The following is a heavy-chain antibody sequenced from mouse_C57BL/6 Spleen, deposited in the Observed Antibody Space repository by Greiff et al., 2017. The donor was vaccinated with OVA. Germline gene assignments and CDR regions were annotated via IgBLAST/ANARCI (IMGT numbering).Heavy chain of an antibody. CDR2: INPSSGYT. CDR3: ARHPLTGTNAMDY. CDR1: GYTFTSYW. V-gene: IGHV1-7*01. Sequence: QVHVKQSGAELAKPGASVKLSCKASGYTFTSYWMHWVKQRPGQGLEWIGYINPSSGYTKYNQKFKDKATLTADKSSSTAYMQLSSLTYEDSAVYYCARHPLTGTNAMDYWGQGTSVTVSS. J-gene: IGHJ4*01. D-gene: IGHD4-1*01.